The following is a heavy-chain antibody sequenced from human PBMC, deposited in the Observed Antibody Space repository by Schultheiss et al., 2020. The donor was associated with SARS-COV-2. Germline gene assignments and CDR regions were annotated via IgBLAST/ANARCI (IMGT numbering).Heavy chain of an antibody. CDR1: GFTFSDYY. Sequence: GGSLRLSCAASGFTFSDYYMSWIRQAPGKGLEWVSYISSSSSYTNYADSVKGRFTISRDNAKNSLYLQMNSLRAEDTAVYYCARAGRWLLYFDYWGQGTLVTVSS. D-gene: IGHD5-24*01. J-gene: IGHJ4*02. CDR3: ARAGRWLLYFDY. CDR2: ISSSSSYT. V-gene: IGHV3-11*05.